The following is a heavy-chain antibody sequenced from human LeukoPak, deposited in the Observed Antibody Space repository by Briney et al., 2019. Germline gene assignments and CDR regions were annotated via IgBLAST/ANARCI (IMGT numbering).Heavy chain of an antibody. CDR1: GGSFSGYY. CDR3: ARHRRRGGTFHAFDI. V-gene: IGHV4-34*01. CDR2: INHSGST. Sequence: SETLSLTCAVYGGSFSGYYWSWIRQPPGKGLEWIGEINHSGSTNYNPSLKSRVTISVDTSKNQFSLKLSSVTAADTAVYYCARHRRRGGTFHAFDIWSQGTMVTVSS. D-gene: IGHD3-16*01. J-gene: IGHJ3*02.